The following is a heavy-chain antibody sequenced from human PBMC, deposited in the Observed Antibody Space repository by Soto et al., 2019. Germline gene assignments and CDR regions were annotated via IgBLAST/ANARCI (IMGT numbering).Heavy chain of an antibody. CDR1: GYTFTSYY. J-gene: IGHJ6*02. V-gene: IGHV1-46*01. D-gene: IGHD3-3*01. CDR2: INPSGGST. Sequence: QVQLVQSGAEVKKPGASVKVSCKASGYTFTSYYMHWVRQAPGQGLEWMGIINPSGGSTSYAQKFQGRVTMTRDTSTSTVYMELSSPRSEDTAVYYCARDGDFWSGYSYGMEVWGQGTTVTVSS. CDR3: ARDGDFWSGYSYGMEV.